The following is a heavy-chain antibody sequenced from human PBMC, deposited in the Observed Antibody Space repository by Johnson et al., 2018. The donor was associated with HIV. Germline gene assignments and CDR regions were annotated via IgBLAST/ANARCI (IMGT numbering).Heavy chain of an antibody. V-gene: IGHV3-30*04. CDR1: GFTFSSYA. J-gene: IGHJ3*02. CDR2: LSYDGSNK. Sequence: QMLLVESGGGLVQPGGSLRLSCAASGFTFSSYAMSWVRQAPGKGLEWVAFLSYDGSNKYYADSVKGRFTISRDNSKNTLYLQMNSLRAEDTAVYYCAREALDGPGDDAFDIWGQGTMVTVSS. CDR3: AREALDGPGDDAFDI. D-gene: IGHD5-24*01.